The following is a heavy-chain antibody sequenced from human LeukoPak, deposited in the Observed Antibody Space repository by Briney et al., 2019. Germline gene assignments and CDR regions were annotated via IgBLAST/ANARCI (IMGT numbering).Heavy chain of an antibody. CDR3: ARDYVDDIPMIKDY. D-gene: IGHD2-8*01. V-gene: IGHV1-46*01. CDR1: GYTFTSYH. Sequence: ASVKVSCKASGYTFTSYHMHWVRQAPGQGLEWMGLTNLSGGSTTYAQRFQGRVTLTRDTSTSTVYMELSSLRSEDTAVYYCARDYVDDIPMIKDYWGQGTLVTVSS. J-gene: IGHJ4*02. CDR2: TNLSGGST.